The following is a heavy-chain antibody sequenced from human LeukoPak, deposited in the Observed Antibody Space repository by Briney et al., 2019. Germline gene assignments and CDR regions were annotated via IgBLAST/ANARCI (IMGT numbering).Heavy chain of an antibody. V-gene: IGHV3-23*01. D-gene: IGHD1-1*01. Sequence: PGGTLRLSCAASGITFSGYGMSWVRQAPGKGLEWVSSISSTGGTTYYADSVKGRFTISRDNSKNTLYLQMNSLRAEDTAIYYCARDPRTVRIWGQGTLVTVSS. J-gene: IGHJ4*02. CDR2: ISSTGGTT. CDR1: GITFSGYG. CDR3: ARDPRTVRI.